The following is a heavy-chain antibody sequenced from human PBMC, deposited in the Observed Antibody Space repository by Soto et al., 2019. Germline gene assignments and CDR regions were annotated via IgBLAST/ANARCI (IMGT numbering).Heavy chain of an antibody. CDR3: AKVSSRYYYYMHV. CDR1: GFTFSSYW. V-gene: IGHV3-74*01. J-gene: IGHJ6*03. CDR2: INSDGSST. Sequence: EVQLVESGGGLVQPGGSLRLSCAASGFTFSSYWMHWVRQAPGKGLVWVSRINSDGSSTSYADSVKGRFTISRDNAKNTLYLHMTSQRTEDTAGYYCAKVSSRYYYYMHVWGKGTTVTVSS.